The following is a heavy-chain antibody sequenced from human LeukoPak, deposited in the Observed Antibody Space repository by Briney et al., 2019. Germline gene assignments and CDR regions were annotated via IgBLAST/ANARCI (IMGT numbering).Heavy chain of an antibody. Sequence: SETLSLTCTVSGGSISSYYWSWIRQPPGKGLEWIGYIYYSGSTNYNPSLKSRVTISVDASKNQFSLKLSSVTAADTAVYYCARQLSGSLDYWGQGTLVTVSS. CDR3: ARQLSGSLDY. V-gene: IGHV4-59*08. J-gene: IGHJ4*02. CDR2: IYYSGST. D-gene: IGHD3-22*01. CDR1: GGSISSYY.